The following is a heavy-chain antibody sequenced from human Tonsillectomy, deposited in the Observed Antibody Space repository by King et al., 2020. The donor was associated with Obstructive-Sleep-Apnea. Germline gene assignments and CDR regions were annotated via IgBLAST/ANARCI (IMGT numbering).Heavy chain of an antibody. D-gene: IGHD6-13*01. J-gene: IGHJ6*02. Sequence: QLVQSGAEVKKPGASVKVSCKASGYTFTSYGMSWVRQAPGQGLEWMGWISGYNDNTNYAQKFQGRVTMTTDTSTSTAYMELRSLRSDDTAVYYCVRDREQQRGRYYYYYGMAVWGQGTTVTVSS. V-gene: IGHV1-18*04. CDR3: VRDREQQRGRYYYYYGMAV. CDR1: GYTFTSYG. CDR2: ISGYNDNT.